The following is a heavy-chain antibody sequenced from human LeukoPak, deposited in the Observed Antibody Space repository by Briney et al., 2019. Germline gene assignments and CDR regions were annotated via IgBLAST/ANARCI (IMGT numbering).Heavy chain of an antibody. CDR2: INPNSGGT. CDR3: ASGSSLDGSSGWPTHYY. J-gene: IGHJ4*02. Sequence: GASVKVSCKASGYTFTGCYMHWVRQAPGKGLEWMGWINPNSGGTHYAQKFQGRVTMTRDTSISTAYMELSSLRSDDTALYYCASGSSLDGSSGWPTHYYWGQGVLVTVSS. D-gene: IGHD6-19*01. CDR1: GYTFTGCY. V-gene: IGHV1-2*02.